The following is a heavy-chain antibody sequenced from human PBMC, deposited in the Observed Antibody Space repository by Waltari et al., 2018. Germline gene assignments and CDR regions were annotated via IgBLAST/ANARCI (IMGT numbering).Heavy chain of an antibody. V-gene: IGHV3-9*01. Sequence: EVQLVESGGGLVQPGRSLRLSCAASGIPIDDYAMPWVRQVPGKGLEWVSSISWNSGIIDYADSVKGRFTISRDNAKNCLYLQMNSLRAEDTALYYCAKGGATLIHYYAMDVWGQGTTVTVSS. CDR3: AKGGATLIHYYAMDV. J-gene: IGHJ6*02. CDR2: ISWNSGII. CDR1: GIPIDDYA. D-gene: IGHD1-26*01.